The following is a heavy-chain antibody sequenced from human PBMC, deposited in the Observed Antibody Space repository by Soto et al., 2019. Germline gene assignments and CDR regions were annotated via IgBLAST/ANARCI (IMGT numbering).Heavy chain of an antibody. V-gene: IGHV3-23*01. J-gene: IGHJ6*02. CDR1: GFTFSSYA. Sequence: EVQLLESGGGLVQPGGSLRLSCAASGFTFSSYAMSWVRQAPGKGLEWVSAISGSGGSTYYADSVKGRFTISRDNSKNTLYLQMTSLRAEVTAVYYCAKVGGWYPYYYGMDVWGQGTTVTVSS. D-gene: IGHD6-19*01. CDR2: ISGSGGST. CDR3: AKVGGWYPYYYGMDV.